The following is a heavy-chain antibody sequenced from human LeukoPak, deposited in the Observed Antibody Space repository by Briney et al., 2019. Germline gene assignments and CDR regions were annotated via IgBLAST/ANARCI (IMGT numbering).Heavy chain of an antibody. J-gene: IGHJ4*02. D-gene: IGHD3-22*01. CDR1: GGTFSSYT. Sequence: GSSVKVSCKASGGTFSSYTISWVRQAPGQGLKWMGRIIPILGIANYAQKFQGRVTITADKSTSTAYMELSSLRSEDTAVYYCARDRSQGYYDSSGYSIDYWGQGTLVTVSS. CDR3: ARDRSQGYYDSSGYSIDY. CDR2: IIPILGIA. V-gene: IGHV1-69*04.